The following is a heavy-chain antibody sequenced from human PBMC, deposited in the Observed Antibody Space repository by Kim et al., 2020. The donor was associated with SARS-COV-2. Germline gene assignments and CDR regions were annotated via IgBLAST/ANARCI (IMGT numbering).Heavy chain of an antibody. J-gene: IGHJ6*01. CDR1: GFTFSSYG. D-gene: IGHD3-10*01. CDR3: AKDPVGYYGSGSYTTDYYDYGMDV. V-gene: IGHV3-30*18. Sequence: GSLRLSCAASGFTFSSYGMHWVRQAPGKWLEWVAVISYDGSNKYYADSVKGRFTISRDNSKNTLYLQMNSLRAEVTAVYYCAKDPVGYYGSGSYTTDYYDYGMDVWGQGTKVTVSS. CDR2: ISYDGSNK.